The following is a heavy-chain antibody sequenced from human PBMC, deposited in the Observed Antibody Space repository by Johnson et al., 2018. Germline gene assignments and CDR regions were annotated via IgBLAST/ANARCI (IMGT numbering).Heavy chain of an antibody. J-gene: IGHJ6*02. CDR2: TYSRSKWYN. CDR1: GDSVSSNSGA. CDR3: CHLDV. V-gene: IGHV6-1*01. Sequence: QVQLQESGPGLVKPSQTLSLTCVISGDSVSSNSGAWNWIRPSPSRGLEWLGRTYSRSKWYNDCAVFAKSRITIHPHTSKTQFALQLNFGVCSSCEEWYYCHLDVWGQGATVTVSS. D-gene: IGHD2-2*01.